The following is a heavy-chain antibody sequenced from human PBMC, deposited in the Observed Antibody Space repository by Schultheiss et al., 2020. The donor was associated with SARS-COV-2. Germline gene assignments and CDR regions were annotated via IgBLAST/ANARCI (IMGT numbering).Heavy chain of an antibody. CDR2: INPNSGGT. Sequence: ASVKVSCKASGYTFTGYYMHWVRQAPGQGLEWMGWINPNSGGTNYAQKFQGRVTMTRNTSISTAYMELSSLRSEDTAVYYCARGVKFRGPSNYWGQGTLVTVSS. J-gene: IGHJ4*02. V-gene: IGHV1-2*02. D-gene: IGHD3-16*01. CDR1: GYTFTGYY. CDR3: ARGVKFRGPSNY.